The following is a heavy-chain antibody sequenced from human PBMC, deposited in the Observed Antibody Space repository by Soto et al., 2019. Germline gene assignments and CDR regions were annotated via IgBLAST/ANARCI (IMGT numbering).Heavy chain of an antibody. V-gene: IGHV3-30*18. CDR2: ISNDGSNK. CDR3: VKDGSSGWPYYYGLDV. Sequence: QVQLVESGGGVVQPGRSLRLSCAASGFNFSTYGMDWVRQVPGKGLEWVAVISNDGSNKYYADSVKGRFTISRDNSKNTLYLQMSSLRAEDTAVYYCVKDGSSGWPYYYGLDVWGQGTTVTVSS. CDR1: GFNFSTYG. J-gene: IGHJ6*02. D-gene: IGHD6-19*01.